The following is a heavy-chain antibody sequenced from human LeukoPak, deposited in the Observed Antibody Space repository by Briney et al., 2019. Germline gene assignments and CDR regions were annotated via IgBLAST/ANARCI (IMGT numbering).Heavy chain of an antibody. J-gene: IGHJ4*02. CDR2: INPNSGGT. CDR3: ARGGQILEVITATFDY. V-gene: IGHV1-2*02. Sequence: GASVKVSCKASGDTFTVYYLHWVRQAPGQGPEWMGWINPNSGGTNYAQRFQGRVAMTRDTSISTAYMELISLRSDDTAVYYCARGGQILEVITATFDYWGQGTLVTVSS. CDR1: GDTFTVYY. D-gene: IGHD1-20*01.